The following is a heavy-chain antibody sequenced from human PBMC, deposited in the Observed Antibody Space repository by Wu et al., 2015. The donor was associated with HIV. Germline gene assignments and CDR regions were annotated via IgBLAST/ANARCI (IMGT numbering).Heavy chain of an antibody. V-gene: IGHV1-18*01. D-gene: IGHD3-22*01. CDR2: ISAYNGNT. CDR3: ARGEYYYDSSGYHY. J-gene: IGHJ4*02. Sequence: VRQAPGQGLEWMGWISAYNGNTNYAQKLQGRVTMTTDTSTSTAYMELRSLRSDDTAVYYCARGEYYYDSSGYHYWGQGTLVTVSS.